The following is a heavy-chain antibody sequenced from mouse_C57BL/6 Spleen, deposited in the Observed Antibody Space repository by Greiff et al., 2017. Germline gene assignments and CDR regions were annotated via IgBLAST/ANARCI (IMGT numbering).Heavy chain of an antibody. D-gene: IGHD2-4*01. J-gene: IGHJ1*03. CDR3: TREDYDRYFDV. Sequence: EVQLQQSGEGLVKPGGSLKLSCAASGFTFSSYAMSWVRQTPEKRLEWVAYISSGGDYIYYADTVKGRFTISRDNARNNLYLQMSSLKSEDTAMYYCTREDYDRYFDVWGTGTTVTVSS. V-gene: IGHV5-9-1*02. CDR2: ISSGGDYI. CDR1: GFTFSSYA.